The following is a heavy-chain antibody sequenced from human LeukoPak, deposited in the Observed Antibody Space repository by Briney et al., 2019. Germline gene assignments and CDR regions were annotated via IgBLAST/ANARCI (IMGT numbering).Heavy chain of an antibody. D-gene: IGHD4-23*01. J-gene: IGHJ4*02. CDR1: AFTASSNY. CDR2: IYSGGST. V-gene: IGHV3-53*01. CDR3: ARGSGGFDY. Sequence: GGSLRLSCAASAFTASSNYMSWVRQAPGKGLEWVSVIYSGGSTYYADSVKGRFTISRDNSKNTLYLQMNSLRAEDTAVYYCARGSGGFDYWGQGTLVTVSS.